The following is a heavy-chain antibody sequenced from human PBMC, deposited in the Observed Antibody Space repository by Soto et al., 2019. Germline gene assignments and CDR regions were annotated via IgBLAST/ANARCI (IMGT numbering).Heavy chain of an antibody. CDR1: GFSLATTGVG. Sequence: GSCPTLVNPTQTLTLTCSFSGFSLATTGVGXGWVRQPPGKALEWLALIYWDGDDRYSPSLKSRVTVTKDTSKNQVVLSMTNVDPADTATYYCAHGGVGHSYCNDITCYYGRWFDPWGQGILVTVSS. D-gene: IGHD3-10*01. CDR2: IYWDGDD. J-gene: IGHJ5*02. CDR3: AHGGVGHSYCNDITCYYGRWFDP. V-gene: IGHV2-5*02.